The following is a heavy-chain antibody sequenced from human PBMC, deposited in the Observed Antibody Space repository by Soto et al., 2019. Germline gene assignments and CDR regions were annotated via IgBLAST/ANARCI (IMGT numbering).Heavy chain of an antibody. V-gene: IGHV1-69*06. CDR1: GGTFSNYV. D-gene: IGHD1-7*01. CDR3: AREMTRTVVPSVDF. J-gene: IGHJ4*02. CDR2: IIPISGAA. Sequence: QVQLVQSGAEVKKPGSSVKVSCKASGGTFSNYVVNWVRQAPGQGLEWMGRIIPISGAANYAQKFQGRVTITADKPTGTSYVELSSLISEGPALYYCAREMTRTVVPSVDFWGQGTLVTVSP.